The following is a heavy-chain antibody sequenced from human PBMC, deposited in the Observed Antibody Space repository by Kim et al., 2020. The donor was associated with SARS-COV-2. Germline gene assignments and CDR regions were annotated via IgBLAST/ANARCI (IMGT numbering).Heavy chain of an antibody. J-gene: IGHJ6*02. V-gene: IGHV3-23*01. D-gene: IGHD3-3*02. CDR1: GFTFSSYA. CDR2: ISDSGGST. Sequence: GGSLRLSCAASGFTFSSYAMNWVRQAPGKGLEWVSAISDSGGSTYYADSVKGRFTISRDNSKNTVYLQMNSLRAEDTAVYYCAKSPNVGFLHYYYGMDVWGQGTTVTVSS. CDR3: AKSPNVGFLHYYYGMDV.